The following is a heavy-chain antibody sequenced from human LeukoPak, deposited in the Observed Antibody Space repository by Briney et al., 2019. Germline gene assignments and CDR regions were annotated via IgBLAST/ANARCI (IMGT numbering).Heavy chain of an antibody. CDR2: LSGSGGAT. CDR1: GFTFSNYA. CDR3: AKSEGGVPAAMVY. J-gene: IGHJ4*02. Sequence: PGGSLRLSCAASGFTFSNYAMSWVRQAPGKGLEWVSSLSGSGGATYYADSVKGRFTISRDNSKSTLYLQMNSLRAEDTAVYYCAKSEGGVPAAMVYWGQGTLVTVSS. V-gene: IGHV3-23*01. D-gene: IGHD2-2*01.